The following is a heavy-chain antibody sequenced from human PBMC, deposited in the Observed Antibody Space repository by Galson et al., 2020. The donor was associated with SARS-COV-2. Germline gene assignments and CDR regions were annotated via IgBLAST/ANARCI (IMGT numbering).Heavy chain of an antibody. Sequence: SETLSLTCTVSGGSISSSSYYWGWIRQPPGKGLEWIGSIYYSGSTYYNPSLKSRVTISVDTSKNQFSLKLSSVTAADTAVYYCARDSPSIGYYQEGTDAFDIWGQGTMVTVSS. CDR2: IYYSGST. CDR1: GGSISSSSYY. CDR3: ARDSPSIGYYQEGTDAFDI. D-gene: IGHD3-22*01. V-gene: IGHV4-39*02. J-gene: IGHJ3*02.